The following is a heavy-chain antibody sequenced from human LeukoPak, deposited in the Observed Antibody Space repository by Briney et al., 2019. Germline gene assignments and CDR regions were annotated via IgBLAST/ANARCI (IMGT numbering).Heavy chain of an antibody. CDR1: GFTFSSCA. J-gene: IGHJ6*03. CDR2: ISGSGGST. V-gene: IGHV3-23*01. CDR3: APRAIVVVVAATSAAYYYYYMDV. Sequence: GGSLRLSCAASGFTFSSCAMSWVRQAPGKGLEWVSAISGSGGSTYYADSVKGRFTISRDNSKNTLYLQMNSLRAEDTAVYYCAPRAIVVVVAATSAAYYYYYMDVWGKGTTVTVSS. D-gene: IGHD2-15*01.